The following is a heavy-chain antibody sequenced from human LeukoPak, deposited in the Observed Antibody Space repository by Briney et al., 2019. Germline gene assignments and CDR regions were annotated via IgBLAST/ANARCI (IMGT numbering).Heavy chain of an antibody. V-gene: IGHV3-74*03. J-gene: IGHJ5*01. Sequence: GGSLRLSCAASGFTFNNYWMHWVRQAPGKGLVWVSRIKSDGSSTTYADSVKGRFTISRDNAKNTLYLQMNSLRAEDTAVYYCTRGYYYDSSGPNIPFDYWGQGTLVTVSS. D-gene: IGHD3-22*01. CDR3: TRGYYYDSSGPNIPFDY. CDR2: IKSDGSST. CDR1: GFTFNNYW.